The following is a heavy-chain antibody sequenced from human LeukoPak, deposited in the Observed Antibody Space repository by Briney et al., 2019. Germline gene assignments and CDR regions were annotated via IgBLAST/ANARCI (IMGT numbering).Heavy chain of an antibody. CDR2: ISSSGSTI. D-gene: IGHD5-24*01. CDR3: ASLGGRRGRWLQWVDY. Sequence: GGSLRLSCAASGFTFSDYYMSWIRQAPGKGLEWVSNISSSGSTIYYADSVKGRFTISRDNAKNSLYLQMNSLRAEDTAVYYCASLGGRRGRWLQWVDYWGQGTLVTVSS. CDR1: GFTFSDYY. V-gene: IGHV3-11*01. J-gene: IGHJ4*02.